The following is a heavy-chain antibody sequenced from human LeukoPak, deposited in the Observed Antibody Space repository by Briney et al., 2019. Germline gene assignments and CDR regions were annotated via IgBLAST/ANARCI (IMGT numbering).Heavy chain of an antibody. Sequence: ASVKVSCKASGGTFSSYAISWVRQAPGQGLEWMGWINTNTGNPTYAQGFTGRFVFSLDTSVSTAYLQISSLKAEDTAVYYCARYYYDSSGYYRPYYYYYYMDVWGKGTTVTVSS. CDR1: GGTFSSYA. D-gene: IGHD3-22*01. J-gene: IGHJ6*03. CDR3: ARYYYDSSGYYRPYYYYYYMDV. V-gene: IGHV7-4-1*02. CDR2: INTNTGNP.